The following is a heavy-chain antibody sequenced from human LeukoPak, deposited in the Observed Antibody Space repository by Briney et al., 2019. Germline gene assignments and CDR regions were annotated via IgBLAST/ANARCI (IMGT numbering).Heavy chain of an antibody. CDR3: ARGHHGYGDYAYAFDI. Sequence: SETLSLTCTVSGGSISSSSYYWGWIRQPPGKGLEWIGSIYYSGSTYYNPSLKSRVTISVDTSKNQFSLKLSSVTAADTAVYYCARGHHGYGDYAYAFDIWGQGTMVTVSS. D-gene: IGHD4-17*01. J-gene: IGHJ3*02. CDR2: IYYSGST. CDR1: GGSISSSSYY. V-gene: IGHV4-39*07.